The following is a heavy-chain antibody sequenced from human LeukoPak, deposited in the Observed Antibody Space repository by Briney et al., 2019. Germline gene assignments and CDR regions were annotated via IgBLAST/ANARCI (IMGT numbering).Heavy chain of an antibody. Sequence: SETLSLTCAASGGTFSGYYMSWVRQPPGKGLEWIGEINPSGSTNYNPCLKCRVTISVDTSKNQFSLKLSSVTAAGTAVYYCAAGVVVAASRGDWFDPGGQGTLVTVSS. J-gene: IGHJ5*02. CDR2: INPSGST. V-gene: IGHV4-34*08. CDR3: AAGVVVAASRGDWFDP. D-gene: IGHD2-21*02. CDR1: GGTFSGYY.